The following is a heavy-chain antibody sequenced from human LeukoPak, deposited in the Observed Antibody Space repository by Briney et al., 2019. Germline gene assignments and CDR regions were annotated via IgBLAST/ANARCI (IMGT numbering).Heavy chain of an antibody. CDR3: AKGPYSSGWYYFDY. D-gene: IGHD6-19*01. J-gene: IGHJ4*02. CDR1: GFTVSGNY. CDR2: ISGSGGST. V-gene: IGHV3-23*01. Sequence: PGGSLRLSCAVSGFTVSGNYMSWVRQAPGKGLEWVSAISGSGGSTYYADSVKGRFTISRDNSKNTLYLQMNSLRAEDTAVYYCAKGPYSSGWYYFDYWGQGTLVTVSS.